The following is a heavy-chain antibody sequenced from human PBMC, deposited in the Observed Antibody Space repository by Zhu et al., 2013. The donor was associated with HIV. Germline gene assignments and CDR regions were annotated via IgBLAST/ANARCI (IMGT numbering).Heavy chain of an antibody. CDR1: GYTLNNFY. D-gene: IGHD3-16*02. Sequence: QVQLVQSGADVKRPGAAVKVSCRASGYTLNNFYMHWVRQAPGQGLEWMGVVNPSDETTALAEKFQGRLTMTSDTSTSTVYMELSSLQVEDTAMYYCARDESRRVGDLALSEATWFDPVGPGNSWSPSPQ. J-gene: IGHJ5*02. CDR3: ARDESRRVGDLALSEATWFDP. V-gene: IGHV1-46*02. CDR2: VNPSDETT.